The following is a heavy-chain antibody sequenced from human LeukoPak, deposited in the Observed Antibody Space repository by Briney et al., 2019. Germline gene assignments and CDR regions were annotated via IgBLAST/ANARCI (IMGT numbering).Heavy chain of an antibody. V-gene: IGHV1-46*01. CDR2: INPSGGST. CDR3: ARDSMGSGSSIDY. J-gene: IGHJ4*02. CDR1: GYTFTSYG. Sequence: ASVKVSCKASGYTFTSYGISWVRQAPGQGLEWMGIINPSGGSTSYAQKFQGRVTMTRDTSTSTVYMELSSLRSEDTAVYYCARDSMGSGSSIDYWGQGTLVTVSS. D-gene: IGHD3-10*01.